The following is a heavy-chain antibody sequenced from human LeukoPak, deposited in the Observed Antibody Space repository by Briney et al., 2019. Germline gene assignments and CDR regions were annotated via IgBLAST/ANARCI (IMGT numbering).Heavy chain of an antibody. V-gene: IGHV1-2*02. D-gene: IGHD2-2*02. CDR1: GYTFTGYY. CDR3: ARVGYCSSTSCYTYYYYGMDV. J-gene: IGHJ6*02. Sequence: ASVKVSCKASGYTFTGYYMHWVRQAPGQGLEWMGWINPNSGGTNYAQKFQGRVTMTRDTSISTAYMELSRLRFDDTAVYYCARVGYCSSTSCYTYYYYGMDVWGQGTTVTVSS. CDR2: INPNSGGT.